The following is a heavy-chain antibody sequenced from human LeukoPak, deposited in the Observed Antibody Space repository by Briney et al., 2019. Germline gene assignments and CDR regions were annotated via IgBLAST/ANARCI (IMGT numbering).Heavy chain of an antibody. J-gene: IGHJ3*02. Sequence: SETLSLTCTVSGGSISSYYWSWIRQPPGKGLEWIGYIYYSGSTNYNPSLKSRVTISVDASKNQSSLKLSSVTAADTAVYYCARDTHYDILTGYYYDAFDIWGQGTMVTVSS. D-gene: IGHD3-9*01. CDR1: GGSISSYY. CDR2: IYYSGST. CDR3: ARDTHYDILTGYYYDAFDI. V-gene: IGHV4-59*01.